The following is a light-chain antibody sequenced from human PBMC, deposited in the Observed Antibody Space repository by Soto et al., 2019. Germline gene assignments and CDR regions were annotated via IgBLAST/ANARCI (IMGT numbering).Light chain of an antibody. CDR1: SSNIGAGYD. CDR3: QSYDSSLSGYVV. J-gene: IGLJ2*01. V-gene: IGLV1-40*01. Sequence: QAVVTQPPSVSGAPGQRVTISCTGSSSNIGAGYDVHWYQQLPGTAPKVLIYGNSIRPSGVPDRFSGSKSGTSASLAITGLQAEDEADYYCQSYDSSLSGYVVFGGGTKLTVL. CDR2: GNS.